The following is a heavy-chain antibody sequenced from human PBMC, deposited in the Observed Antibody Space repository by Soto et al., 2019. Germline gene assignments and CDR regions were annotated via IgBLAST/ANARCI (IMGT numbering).Heavy chain of an antibody. D-gene: IGHD6-6*01. CDR2: ISQSGNT. V-gene: IGHV4-34*02. CDR3: ARAPKVSGSSQTRPDF. Sequence: QVQLQQGGAGLLKPSETLSLACSIYSGSFSGYYWSWIRQPPGKGLEWIGEISQSGNTNYSPSLKSRVSISIDTSKKQFSLNLASVSAADSAVYYCARAPKVSGSSQTRPDFWGQRTLVTVSS. CDR1: SGSFSGYY. J-gene: IGHJ4*02.